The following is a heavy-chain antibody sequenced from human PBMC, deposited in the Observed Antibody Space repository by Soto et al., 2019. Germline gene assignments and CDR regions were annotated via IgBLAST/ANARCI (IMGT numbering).Heavy chain of an antibody. CDR3: ARGVYDSSGYYKYYFDY. J-gene: IGHJ4*02. D-gene: IGHD3-22*01. CDR2: IKQDGSEK. Sequence: GGSLRLSCAASGFTFTNYWMSWVRQAPGKGLEWVANIKQDGSEKDYVGSLKGRFTISRDNAKNSVYLQVNSLRAEDTAVYYCARGVYDSSGYYKYYFDYWGQGALVTVSS. V-gene: IGHV3-7*01. CDR1: GFTFTNYW.